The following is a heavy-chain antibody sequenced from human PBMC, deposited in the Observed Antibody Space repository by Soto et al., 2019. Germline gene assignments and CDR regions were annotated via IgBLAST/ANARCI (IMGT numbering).Heavy chain of an antibody. CDR2: IIPIFGTA. V-gene: IGHV1-69*13. CDR3: ARVKSGYRYDAFDI. Sequence: SVKVSCKASGGTFSSYAISWVRQAPGQGLEWMGGIIPIFGTANYAQKFQGRVTITADESTSTAYMELSSLRSEDTAVYYCARVKSGYRYDAFDIWGQGTMVTVSS. CDR1: GGTFSSYA. J-gene: IGHJ3*02. D-gene: IGHD3-22*01.